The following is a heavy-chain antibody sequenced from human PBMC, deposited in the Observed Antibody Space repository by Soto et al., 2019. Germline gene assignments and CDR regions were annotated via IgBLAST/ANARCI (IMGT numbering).Heavy chain of an antibody. J-gene: IGHJ4*02. D-gene: IGHD5-18*01. Sequence: SLRLSCAASRFILSNYGMQWVRQAPGKGLEWVAVISHDGTVKYYADSVKGRFTISRDNFQNTLDLQMDSLRAEDTAVYYCAKERDTRSSSCFDSWGQGTLVTVSS. CDR1: RFILSNYG. V-gene: IGHV3-30*18. CDR2: ISHDGTVK. CDR3: AKERDTRSSSCFDS.